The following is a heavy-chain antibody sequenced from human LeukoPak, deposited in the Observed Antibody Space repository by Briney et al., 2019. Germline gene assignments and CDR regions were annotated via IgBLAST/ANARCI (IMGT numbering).Heavy chain of an antibody. CDR2: IFYSGTT. J-gene: IGHJ5*02. D-gene: IGHD1-26*01. CDR1: GGPISNGGYY. V-gene: IGHV4-39*01. Sequence: PSETLSLTCTVSGGPISNGGYYWGWIRQPPGKGLEWIGSIFYSGTTYYTPSLRSRVTISVDRSRNQFSLKLSSVTAADTAVNYCARLVGATIGIDPWGQGSLVTVSS. CDR3: ARLVGATIGIDP.